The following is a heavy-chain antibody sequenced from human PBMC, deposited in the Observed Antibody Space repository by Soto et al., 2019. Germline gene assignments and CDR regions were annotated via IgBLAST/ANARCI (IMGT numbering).Heavy chain of an antibody. CDR2: ISSSSSTI. J-gene: IGHJ6*02. Sequence: GGSLRLSCATSGFTFSSYSMNWVLQAPGKGLEWVSYISSSSSTIYYADSVKGRFTISRDNAKNSLYPQMNSLRDEDTAVYYCARDEYYDILTGATSYGMDVWGQGTTVTVSS. CDR1: GFTFSSYS. CDR3: ARDEYYDILTGATSYGMDV. D-gene: IGHD3-9*01. V-gene: IGHV3-48*02.